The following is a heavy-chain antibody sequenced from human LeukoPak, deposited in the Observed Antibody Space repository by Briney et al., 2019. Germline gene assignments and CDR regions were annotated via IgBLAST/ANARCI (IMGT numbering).Heavy chain of an antibody. J-gene: IGHJ6*02. Sequence: AGGSLRLSCAASGFTFSSYAMSWVRQAPGKGLEWVSLLYSGGSTYYADSVKGRFSISRDNSKNTLYLQMNSLRAEDTAVYYCASRDKGYYYGMDVWGQGTTVTVSS. CDR3: ASRDKGYYYGMDV. CDR2: LYSGGST. D-gene: IGHD5-24*01. CDR1: GFTFSSYA. V-gene: IGHV3-66*01.